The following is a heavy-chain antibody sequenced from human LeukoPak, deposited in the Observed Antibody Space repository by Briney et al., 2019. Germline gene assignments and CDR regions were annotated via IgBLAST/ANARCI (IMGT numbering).Heavy chain of an antibody. Sequence: GGSLRLSCAASGFTFSSYVMSWVRQAPGKGLEWVSSISNSGGSTYYADSVKGRFTISRDNSKDTLYLQMNSLRAEDTAVYYCAKDLGVVTPFSHFQHWGQGTLVTVSS. J-gene: IGHJ1*01. D-gene: IGHD4-23*01. CDR3: AKDLGVVTPFSHFQH. CDR2: ISNSGGST. V-gene: IGHV3-23*01. CDR1: GFTFSSYV.